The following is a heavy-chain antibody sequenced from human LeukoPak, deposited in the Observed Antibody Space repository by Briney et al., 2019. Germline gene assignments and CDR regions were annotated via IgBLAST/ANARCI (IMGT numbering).Heavy chain of an antibody. J-gene: IGHJ4*02. CDR3: AKVGSGVLFPAYYFDY. CDR2: ISGSGGST. Sequence: GGSLRLSCAASGFTFSSYAMSWVRQAPGKGLEWVSAISGSGGSTYYADSVKGRFTISRDNSKNTLYLQMNSLRAEDTAVYYCAKVGSGVLFPAYYFDYWGQGTLVTVSS. V-gene: IGHV3-23*01. CDR1: GFTFSSYA. D-gene: IGHD2-21*01.